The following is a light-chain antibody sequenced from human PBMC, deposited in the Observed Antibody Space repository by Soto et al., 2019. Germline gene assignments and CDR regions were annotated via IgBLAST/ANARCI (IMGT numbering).Light chain of an antibody. CDR2: AAS. V-gene: IGKV3D-15*01. Sequence: EIVLTQSPGTLSLSPGERATLSCRASQTLSINSLAWYQQKPGQAPRLLIYAASTRATDIPERFSGSGSGTDFTLSISSLQSEDFAVYYCQQYNDWPSSFGQGTKLETK. J-gene: IGKJ2*01. CDR1: QTLSIN. CDR3: QQYNDWPSS.